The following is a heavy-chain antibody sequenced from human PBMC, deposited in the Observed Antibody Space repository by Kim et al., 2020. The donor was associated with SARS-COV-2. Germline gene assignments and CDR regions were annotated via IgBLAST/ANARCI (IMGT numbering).Heavy chain of an antibody. Sequence: SETLSLTCTVSGDSISSSYWNWIRQSPGKGLEWIGHVHYSGRTNYSPSLRSRVTVSLDTSKNRFSLRLNSVTAADTAVYYCATTLYGSWSYDGAFDFWGQGTIVTVSS. CDR1: GDSISSSY. CDR2: VHYSGRT. V-gene: IGHV4-59*08. J-gene: IGHJ3*01. D-gene: IGHD3-10*01. CDR3: ATTLYGSWSYDGAFDF.